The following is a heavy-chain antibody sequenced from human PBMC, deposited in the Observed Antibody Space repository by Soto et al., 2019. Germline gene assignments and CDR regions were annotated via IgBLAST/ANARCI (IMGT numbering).Heavy chain of an antibody. J-gene: IGHJ6*02. CDR1: GFSLSNARMG. CDR3: ARMRGSSGWYRHYYYGMDV. D-gene: IGHD6-19*01. V-gene: IGHV2-26*01. CDR2: IFSNDEK. Sequence: ASGPTLVNPTETLTLTCTVSGFSLSNARMGVSWIRQPPGKALEWLAHIFSNDEKSYSTSLKSRLTISKDTSKSQVVLTMTNMDPVDTATYYCARMRGSSGWYRHYYYGMDVWGQGTTVTVSS.